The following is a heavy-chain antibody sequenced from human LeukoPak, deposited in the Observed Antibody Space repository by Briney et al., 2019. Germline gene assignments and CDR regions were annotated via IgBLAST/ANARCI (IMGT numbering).Heavy chain of an antibody. Sequence: SVKVSCKASGGTFSSYAISWVRQAPGQGLECMGRIIPIFGTANYAQKFQGRVTITTDESTSTAYMELSSLRSEDTAVYYCARDGDSNYGYYYYMYVWGKGTTVTVSS. D-gene: IGHD4-11*01. CDR1: GGTFSSYA. V-gene: IGHV1-69*05. J-gene: IGHJ6*03. CDR2: IIPIFGTA. CDR3: ARDGDSNYGYYYYMYV.